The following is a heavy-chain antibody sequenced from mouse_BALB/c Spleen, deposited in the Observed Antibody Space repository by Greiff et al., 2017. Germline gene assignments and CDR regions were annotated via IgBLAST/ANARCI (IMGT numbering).Heavy chain of an antibody. CDR3: ARELSSYWYFDV. V-gene: IGHV5-6*01. CDR2: ISSGGSYT. J-gene: IGHJ1*01. Sequence: EVQRVESGGDLVKPGGSLKLSCAASGFTFSSYGMSWVRQTPDKRLEWVATISSGGSYTYYPDSVKGRFTISRDNAKNTLYLQMSSLKSEDTAMYYCARELSSYWYFDVWGAGTTVTVSS. CDR1: GFTFSSYG. D-gene: IGHD1-1*02.